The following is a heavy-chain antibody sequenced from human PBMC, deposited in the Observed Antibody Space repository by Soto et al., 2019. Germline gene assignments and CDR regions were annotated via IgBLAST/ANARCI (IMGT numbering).Heavy chain of an antibody. V-gene: IGHV3-30-3*01. J-gene: IGHJ6*02. D-gene: IGHD1-26*01. Sequence: AGSLRLSCAASRFTFSSYAMHWVRQAPGKGLEWVAVISYDGSNKYYADSVKGRFTISRDNSKNTLYLQMNSLRAEDTAVYYCAREGGGGSYSYYYGMDVWGQGTTVTVSS. CDR3: AREGGGGSYSYYYGMDV. CDR2: ISYDGSNK. CDR1: RFTFSSYA.